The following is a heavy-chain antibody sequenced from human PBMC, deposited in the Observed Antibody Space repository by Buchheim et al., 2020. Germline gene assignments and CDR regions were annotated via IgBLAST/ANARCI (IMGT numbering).Heavy chain of an antibody. CDR1: GGSVYTGSYY. CDR2: IYYSGST. J-gene: IGHJ3*02. V-gene: IGHV4-61*01. D-gene: IGHD1-1*01. Sequence: QVQLEESGPGLVKPSETLSLTCSVSGGSVYTGSYYWSWIRQPPGKGLEWIGYIYYSGSTNYNPSLKSRVPISIEKSKNQYSVKQSSVTAADTAVYYCARAKWNGRFPDGFDIWGQGT. CDR3: ARAKWNGRFPDGFDI.